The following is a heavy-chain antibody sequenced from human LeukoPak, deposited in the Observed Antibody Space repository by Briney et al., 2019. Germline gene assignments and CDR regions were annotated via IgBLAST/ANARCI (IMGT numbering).Heavy chain of an antibody. Sequence: SETLSLTCTVSGGSISSYYWTWIRQPPGKGLEWIGYIYYTGSTSYSPSLKSRVTISADTSKNQFSLNLSSVTAADTAVYYCARESVAAAAFDYWGRGTLVTVYS. D-gene: IGHD6-13*01. CDR1: GGSISSYY. CDR3: ARESVAAAAFDY. CDR2: IYYTGST. J-gene: IGHJ4*02. V-gene: IGHV4-59*01.